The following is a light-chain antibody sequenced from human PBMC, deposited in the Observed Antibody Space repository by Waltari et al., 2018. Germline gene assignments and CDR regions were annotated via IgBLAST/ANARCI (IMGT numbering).Light chain of an antibody. V-gene: IGLV2-23*01. J-gene: IGLJ2*01. CDR1: SSDVGSHNL. Sequence: QSALTQPASVSGSPGQSITISCTGTSSDVGSHNLASWYQHHPGNAPKLMIYEDTKRPSGVSNRFSGSKSGNTASLTISGLQAEDEADYYCCSYAGGTASILLGGGTKLTVL. CDR2: EDT. CDR3: CSYAGGTASIL.